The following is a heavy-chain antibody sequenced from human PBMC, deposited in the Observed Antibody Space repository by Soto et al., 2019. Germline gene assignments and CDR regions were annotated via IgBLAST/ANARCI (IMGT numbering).Heavy chain of an antibody. V-gene: IGHV1-46*01. D-gene: IGHD5-18*01. CDR3: ARGRGYGYGIDY. J-gene: IGHJ4*02. Sequence: ASVKVSCKASGYTFTSYYMHWVRQAPGQGLEWMGIINPSGGSTSYAQKFQGRVTMTRDTSTSTVYMELSTVTAADTAVYYCARGRGYGYGIDYWGQGILVTVSS. CDR1: GYTFTSYY. CDR2: INPSGGST.